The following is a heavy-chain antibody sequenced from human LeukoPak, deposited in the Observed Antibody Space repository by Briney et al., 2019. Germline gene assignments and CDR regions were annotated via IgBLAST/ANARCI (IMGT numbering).Heavy chain of an antibody. CDR1: GYTFSDYY. V-gene: IGHV1-2*02. Sequence: ASVKVSCKTSGYTFSDYYTHWVRQAPGQGLEWMGWINPNSAATNYAQRFQGRVTMTRDTSISTAYMELSRLTSDDTAVYYCARIRGGNNYHFDYWGRGTLVTVSS. CDR3: ARIRGGNNYHFDY. J-gene: IGHJ4*02. CDR2: INPNSAAT. D-gene: IGHD1-26*01.